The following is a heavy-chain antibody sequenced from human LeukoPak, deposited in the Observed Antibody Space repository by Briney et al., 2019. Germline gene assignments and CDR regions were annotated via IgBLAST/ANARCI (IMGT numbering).Heavy chain of an antibody. V-gene: IGHV1-46*01. D-gene: IGHD1-26*01. CDR3: ARDNSVGDNAWWFDP. J-gene: IGHJ5*02. Sequence: ASVKVSCKASGYTFSTYYMHWVRQAPGQGLEWMGIINPSGTDSNYAQKFQGRVTMTRDMSMSTDYMELSSLRSEDTAIYYCARDNSVGDNAWWFDPWGQGTLVTVSS. CDR1: GYTFSTYY. CDR2: INPSGTDS.